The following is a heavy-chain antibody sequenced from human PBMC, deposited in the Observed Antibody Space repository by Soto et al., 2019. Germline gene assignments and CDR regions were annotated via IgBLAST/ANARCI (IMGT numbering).Heavy chain of an antibody. Sequence: GGSLRLSCAASGFTFSIYGMHWVRQAPGKGLEWVAVIWYGGSNKYYADPVKGRFTISRDNSKNTLYLQMNSLRAEDTAVYYCARTYGDLNFDYWGQGTLVTVSS. D-gene: IGHD4-17*01. V-gene: IGHV3-33*01. CDR2: IWYGGSNK. CDR3: ARTYGDLNFDY. CDR1: GFTFSIYG. J-gene: IGHJ4*02.